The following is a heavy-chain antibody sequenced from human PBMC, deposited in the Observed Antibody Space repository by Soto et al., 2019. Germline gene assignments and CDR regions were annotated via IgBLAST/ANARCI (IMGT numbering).Heavy chain of an antibody. CDR2: IYYSGST. CDR3: ARRGYGPGFPYYYGTDV. Sequence: SETLSLTCTVSGGSMSSYYWSWIRQPPGKGLEWIGYIYYSGSTNYNPSLKSRVTMSVDTPKNQLSLKLSSVTAADTAVYYCARRGYGPGFPYYYGTDVWSQGTTVTVSS. D-gene: IGHD3-10*01. V-gene: IGHV4-59*01. CDR1: GGSMSSYY. J-gene: IGHJ6*02.